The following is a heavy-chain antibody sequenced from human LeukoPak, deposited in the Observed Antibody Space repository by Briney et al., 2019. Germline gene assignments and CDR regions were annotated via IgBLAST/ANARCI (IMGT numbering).Heavy chain of an antibody. V-gene: IGHV3-23*01. Sequence: GGSLRLSCAASVFTFSSYAMSWVRQAPGKGLEWVSAISGSGGSTYYADSVKGRFTISRDNSKNTLYLQMNSLRAEDTAVYYCAKDSSGYYWSAFDYWGQGTLVTVSS. CDR3: AKDSSGYYWSAFDY. J-gene: IGHJ4*02. D-gene: IGHD3-22*01. CDR2: ISGSGGST. CDR1: VFTFSSYA.